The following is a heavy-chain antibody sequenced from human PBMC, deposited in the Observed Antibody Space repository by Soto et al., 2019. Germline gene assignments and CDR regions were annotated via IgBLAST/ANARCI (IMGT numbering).Heavy chain of an antibody. CDR3: ARPHSGSYSWFDP. V-gene: IGHV5-51*01. CDR1: GDSFTSYW. D-gene: IGHD1-26*01. J-gene: IGHJ5*02. CDR2: IYPGDSDT. Sequence: PVESLRISCKVSGDSFTSYWIVWVLQMPGKGLEWMGIIYPGDSDTRYSPSFQGQVTISADKSISTAYLQWSSLKASDTAMYYCARPHSGSYSWFDPWGQGTLVTVSS.